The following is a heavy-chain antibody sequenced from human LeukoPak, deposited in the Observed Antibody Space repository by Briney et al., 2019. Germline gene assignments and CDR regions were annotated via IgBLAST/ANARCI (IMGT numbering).Heavy chain of an antibody. CDR3: ARAMYSSSWYSLAGDAFDI. D-gene: IGHD6-13*01. V-gene: IGHV1-2*02. CDR2: INPNSGGT. Sequence: ASVKVSCKASGYTFTGYYMHWVRQAPGQGLEWMGWINPNSGGTNYAQKFQGRVTMTRDTSISTAYMELSRLRSDDTAVYYCARAMYSSSWYSLAGDAFDIWGQGTMVTVSS. J-gene: IGHJ3*02. CDR1: GYTFTGYY.